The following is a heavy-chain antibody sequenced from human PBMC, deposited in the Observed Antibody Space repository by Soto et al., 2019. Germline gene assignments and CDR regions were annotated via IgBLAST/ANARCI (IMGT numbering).Heavy chain of an antibody. J-gene: IGHJ4*02. CDR2: ISSSSSYI. V-gene: IGHV3-21*01. Sequence: EVQLVESGGGLVKPGGSLRLSCAASGFTFSSYSMNWVRQAPGKGLEWVSSISSSSSYIYYADSVKGRFTISRDNAKNSLYRQMNSLRAEDPVVYYCARVGGGITFGGVIVFDYWGQGTLVTVSS. D-gene: IGHD3-16*02. CDR1: GFTFSSYS. CDR3: ARVGGGITFGGVIVFDY.